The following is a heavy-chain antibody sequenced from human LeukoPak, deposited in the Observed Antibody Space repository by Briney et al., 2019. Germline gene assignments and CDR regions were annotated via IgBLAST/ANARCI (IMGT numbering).Heavy chain of an antibody. V-gene: IGHV3-30*02. CDR2: IGYDGSNK. D-gene: IGHD4-17*01. CDR3: AKRGGTTVTTSNFHMDV. Sequence: GGSLRLSCVASGFTFSSYGMHWVRQAPGKGLEWVAFIGYDGSNKYTADSARGRFTLSRDNSKDTLYLQMNSLRAEDTAVYYCAKRGGTTVTTSNFHMDVWGKGTTVTVSS. J-gene: IGHJ6*03. CDR1: GFTFSSYG.